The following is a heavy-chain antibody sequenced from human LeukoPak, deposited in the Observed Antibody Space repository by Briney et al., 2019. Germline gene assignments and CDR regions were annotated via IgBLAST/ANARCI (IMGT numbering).Heavy chain of an antibody. D-gene: IGHD2/OR15-2a*01. CDR1: GFSFSNYV. V-gene: IGHV3-23*01. CDR3: ARSPEDFPPYFDRWFDS. CDR2: ISGSGGTT. Sequence: QSGGSLRLSCAASGFSFSNYVMSWVRQAPGKGLECVSGISGSGGTTYNADSVKGRFTISRDNSKNTLYLQMNNLRAEDTALYFCARSPEDFPPYFDRWFDSWGQGILVTVSS. J-gene: IGHJ5*01.